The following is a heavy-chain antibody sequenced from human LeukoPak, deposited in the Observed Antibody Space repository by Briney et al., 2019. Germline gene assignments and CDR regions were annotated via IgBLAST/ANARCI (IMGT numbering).Heavy chain of an antibody. V-gene: IGHV3-9*01. CDR1: GFTFDDYA. Sequence: GRSLRPSCAASGFTFDDYAMHWVRQAPGKGLEWVSGISWNSGSIGYADSVKGRFTISRDNAKNSLYLQMNSLRAEDTAVYYCARDRTDGSGRIFDPWGQGTLVTVSS. CDR2: ISWNSGSI. D-gene: IGHD3-10*01. J-gene: IGHJ5*02. CDR3: ARDRTDGSGRIFDP.